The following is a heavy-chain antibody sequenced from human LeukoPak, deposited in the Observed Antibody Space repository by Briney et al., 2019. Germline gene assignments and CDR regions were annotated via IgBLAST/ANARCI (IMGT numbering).Heavy chain of an antibody. CDR1: GGSMNTNIYY. CDR2: IYYSGSA. J-gene: IGHJ5*02. D-gene: IGHD2-2*01. CDR3: ARGYQLLSWFDP. Sequence: SETLSLTCTVSGGSMNTNIYYWAWIRQPPWKGLDWIGSIYYSGSAFYNPSLKSRVTLSVDTSKNQFSLNLNSVTAADTAVYYCARGYQLLSWFDPWGRGTLVTVSS. V-gene: IGHV4-39*01.